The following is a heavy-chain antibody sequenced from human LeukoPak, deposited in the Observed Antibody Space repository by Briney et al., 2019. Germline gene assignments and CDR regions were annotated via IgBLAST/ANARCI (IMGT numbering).Heavy chain of an antibody. Sequence: EASVKVSCKASGGTFSSYAISWVRQAPGQGLEWMGGIIPIFGTANYAQKFQGRVTITADESTSTAYMELSSLRSEDTAVYYCAVCAGSCGVYYFDYWGQGTLVTVSS. D-gene: IGHD2-15*01. CDR1: GGTFSSYA. CDR3: AVCAGSCGVYYFDY. CDR2: IIPIFGTA. J-gene: IGHJ4*02. V-gene: IGHV1-69*13.